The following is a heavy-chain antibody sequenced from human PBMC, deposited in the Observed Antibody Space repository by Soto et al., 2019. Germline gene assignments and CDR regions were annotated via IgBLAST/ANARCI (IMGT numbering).Heavy chain of an antibody. CDR2: ISPDDGNT. CDR1: GYTFNSYT. V-gene: IGHV1-18*01. CDR3: ARVEAPFGESLH. J-gene: IGHJ4*02. Sequence: ASVKVSCKTSGYTFNSYTIAWVRQAPGQGLERLGWISPDDGNTEYEQKFQGRVTMTADTLTNNAYLELRSLKSDDTAIYYCARVEAPFGESLHWGQGTPVTVSS. D-gene: IGHD3-10*01.